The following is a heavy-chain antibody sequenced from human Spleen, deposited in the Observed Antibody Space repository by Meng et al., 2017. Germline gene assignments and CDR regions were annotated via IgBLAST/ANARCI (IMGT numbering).Heavy chain of an antibody. Sequence: GESLKISCAASGFTFSSYGMHWVRQAPGKGLEWVAVIWYDGSNKYYADSVKGRFTISRDNSKNTLYLQMNSLRAEDTAVYYCARDLAIAVAGTDYYYYYGMDVWGQGTTVTVSS. CDR2: IWYDGSNK. J-gene: IGHJ6*02. CDR3: ARDLAIAVAGTDYYYYYGMDV. D-gene: IGHD6-19*01. V-gene: IGHV3-33*01. CDR1: GFTFSSYG.